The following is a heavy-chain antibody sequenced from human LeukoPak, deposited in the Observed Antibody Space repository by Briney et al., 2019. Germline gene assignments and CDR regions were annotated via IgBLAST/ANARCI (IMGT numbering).Heavy chain of an antibody. Sequence: GGSLRLSCAASGFTVSSNYMSWVRQAPGKGLEWASVIYSGGSTYYADSVKGRFTISRDNSKNTLYLQMNSLRAEDTAVYYCARDPDSRGGDYWGQGTLVTVSS. CDR2: IYSGGST. CDR1: GFTVSSNY. V-gene: IGHV3-53*01. CDR3: ARDPDSRGGDY. J-gene: IGHJ4*02. D-gene: IGHD3-10*01.